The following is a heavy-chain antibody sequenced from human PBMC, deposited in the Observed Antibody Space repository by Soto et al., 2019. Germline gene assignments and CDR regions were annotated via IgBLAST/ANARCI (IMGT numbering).Heavy chain of an antibody. CDR3: AKRYSSAWEAGMDV. CDR2: IGGAGNDI. V-gene: IGHV3-23*01. Sequence: GGSLRLSCAASGFAFSNFHMNWVRQAPGKGLQWVSTIGGAGNDIHYADSVKGRFTVSRDNSKNTLLLQMDGLRDDDTAIYYCAKRYSSAWEAGMDVWGRGTTVTVSS. J-gene: IGHJ6*02. D-gene: IGHD6-19*01. CDR1: GFAFSNFH.